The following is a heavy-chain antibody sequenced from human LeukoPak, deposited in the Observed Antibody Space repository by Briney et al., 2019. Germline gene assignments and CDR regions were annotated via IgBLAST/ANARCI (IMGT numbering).Heavy chain of an antibody. CDR2: IYSGGST. D-gene: IGHD5-24*01. J-gene: IGHJ4*02. Sequence: PGGSLRLSCAASGFTVSSNYISWVRQAPGKGLEWVSVIYSGGSTYYADSVKGRFTISRDNSKNTLYLQMNSLRAEDTAVYYCARTNEMAALDYWGQGTLVTVSS. V-gene: IGHV3-53*01. CDR3: ARTNEMAALDY. CDR1: GFTVSSNY.